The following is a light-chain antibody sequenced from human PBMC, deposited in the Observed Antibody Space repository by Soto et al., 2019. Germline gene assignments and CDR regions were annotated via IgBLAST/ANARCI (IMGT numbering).Light chain of an antibody. CDR2: SNN. V-gene: IGLV1-44*01. CDR3: AAWDDSLNGRV. J-gene: IGLJ2*01. CDR1: YSNLKTNT. Sequence: QSVLTQPPSASGTPGQRVSISCSGSYSNLKTNTVNWYQHLPGTAPKLLIFSNNQRPSGVPDRFSGSKSGTSASLAITGLQSGDEADYYCAAWDDSLNGRVFGGGTKLTVL.